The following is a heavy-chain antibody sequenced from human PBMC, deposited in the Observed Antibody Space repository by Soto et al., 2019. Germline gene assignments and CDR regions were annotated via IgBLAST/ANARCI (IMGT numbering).Heavy chain of an antibody. CDR2: IWYDGGNK. CDR1: GFTFSSYG. D-gene: IGHD4-17*01. V-gene: IGHV3-33*01. CDR3: ARDGTMTTVTTAFDY. J-gene: IGHJ4*02. Sequence: GGSLRLSCAASGFTFSSYGMHWVRQAPGKGLEWVAVIWYDGGNKYYADSVKGRFTMSRDNPKNILYLQMNSLRAEDTAVYYCARDGTMTTVTTAFDYWGQGTLVTVSS.